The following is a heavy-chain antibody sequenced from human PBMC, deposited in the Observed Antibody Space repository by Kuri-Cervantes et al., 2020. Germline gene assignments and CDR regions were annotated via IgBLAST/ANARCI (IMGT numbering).Heavy chain of an antibody. D-gene: IGHD3-22*01. V-gene: IGHV3-53*01. CDR3: AKARVGHYDSSGYFDY. CDR1: GFTFSSYS. Sequence: GESLKISCAASGFTFSSYSMNWVRQAPGKGLEWVSVIYSGGSTYYADSVKGRFTISRDNSKNTLYLQMNSLRAEDTAVYYCAKARVGHYDSSGYFDYWGQGTLVTVSS. J-gene: IGHJ4*02. CDR2: IYSGGST.